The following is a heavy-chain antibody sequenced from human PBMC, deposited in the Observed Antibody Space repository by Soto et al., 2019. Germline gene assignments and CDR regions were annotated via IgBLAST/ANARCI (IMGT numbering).Heavy chain of an antibody. D-gene: IGHD6-13*01. CDR1: GFTFSSYG. V-gene: IGHV3-30*18. CDR3: AKDRGYSSSWYLQIQNYYYGMDV. CDR2: ISYDGSNK. Sequence: LRLSCAASGFTFSSYGMHWVRQAPGKGLEWVAVISYDGSNKYYADSVKGRFTISRDNSKNTLYLQMNSLRAEDTAVYYCAKDRGYSSSWYLQIQNYYYGMDVWGQGTTVTVSS. J-gene: IGHJ6*02.